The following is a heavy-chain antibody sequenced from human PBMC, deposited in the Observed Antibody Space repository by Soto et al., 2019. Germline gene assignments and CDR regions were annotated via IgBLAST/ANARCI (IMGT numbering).Heavy chain of an antibody. CDR2: INAGNGNT. CDR3: ARGEDYYDSSGYDY. Sequence: ASVKVSCKASGYTFTSYAMHWVRQAPGRRLEWMGWINAGNGNTKYSQKFQGRVTITRDTSASTAYMELSSLRSEDTAVYYCARGEDYYDSSGYDYWGQGTLVTVSS. V-gene: IGHV1-3*01. D-gene: IGHD3-22*01. J-gene: IGHJ4*02. CDR1: GYTFTSYA.